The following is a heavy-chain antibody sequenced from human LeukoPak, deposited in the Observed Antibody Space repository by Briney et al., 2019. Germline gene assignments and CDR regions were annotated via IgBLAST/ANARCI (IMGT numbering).Heavy chain of an antibody. CDR2: INPNSGGT. J-gene: IGHJ3*02. V-gene: IGHV1-2*02. Sequence: ASVKVSCKASGYSFTAYYMHWVRQAPRQGLEWMGWINPNSGGTNYAQKFQGRVTMTRDTSITTAYMELSRLRSDDTAVYYCARDSGIYRDGFDIWGQGTMVTVSS. D-gene: IGHD1-26*01. CDR1: GYSFTAYY. CDR3: ARDSGIYRDGFDI.